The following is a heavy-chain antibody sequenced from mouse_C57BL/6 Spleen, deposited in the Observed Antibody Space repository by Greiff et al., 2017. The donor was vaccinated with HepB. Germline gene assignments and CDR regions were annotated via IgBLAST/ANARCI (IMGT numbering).Heavy chain of an antibody. J-gene: IGHJ3*01. Sequence: EGKRMESGGGLVQPGGSMKLSCAAAGITFSDAWMDWVRQSPEKGLEWVAEIRNKANNHATYYSESVKGRFTISRGDSKSSVYLQMNTLRAEDTGIYYCTSPLAYWGQGTLVTVSA. CDR1: GITFSDAW. V-gene: IGHV6-6*01. CDR2: IRNKANNHAT. CDR3: TSPLAY.